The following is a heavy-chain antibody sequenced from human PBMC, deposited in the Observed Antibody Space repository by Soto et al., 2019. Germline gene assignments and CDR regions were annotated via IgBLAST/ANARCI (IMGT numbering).Heavy chain of an antibody. CDR3: ARDGGAY. V-gene: IGHV3-30-3*01. D-gene: IGHD3-16*01. Sequence: QVQLVESGGGVVQPGRSLRLSCAASGFTCSSYAMHWFRRAPGKGVEWMAVMSYDGSNKYYADSVKGRFTISRDNSKNTLYLQMNSLRPEDTDLYYCARDGGAYCGQGTLVIVSS. J-gene: IGHJ4*02. CDR2: MSYDGSNK. CDR1: GFTCSSYA.